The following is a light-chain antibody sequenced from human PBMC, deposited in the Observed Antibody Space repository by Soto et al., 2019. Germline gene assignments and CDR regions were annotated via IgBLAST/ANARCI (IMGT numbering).Light chain of an antibody. CDR3: QSAGPSGPFSWV. J-gene: IGLJ3*02. Sequence: SYELTQPPSVSVSPGQTARITCSGDTLPKKYVYWYQKKAGQAPLLVVYKDDERPSGIPERFSGSSSGSTVTLTISGVQAEDEADYYCQSAGPSGPFSWVFGAGTKLTVL. CDR1: TLPKKY. V-gene: IGLV3-25*02. CDR2: KDD.